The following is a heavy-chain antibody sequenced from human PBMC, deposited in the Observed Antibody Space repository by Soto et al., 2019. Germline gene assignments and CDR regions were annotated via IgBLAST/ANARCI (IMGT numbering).Heavy chain of an antibody. V-gene: IGHV1-69*13. CDR3: ASLVVAAMDYYYGMDV. D-gene: IGHD2-15*01. Sequence: ASVKVSCKASGGTFSSYAISWVRQAPGQGLEWMGGIIPIFGTANYAQKFQGRVTITADESTSTAYMELSSLRSEDTAVYYCASLVVAAMDYYYGMDVWGQGTTVTVSS. CDR1: GGTFSSYA. CDR2: IIPIFGTA. J-gene: IGHJ6*02.